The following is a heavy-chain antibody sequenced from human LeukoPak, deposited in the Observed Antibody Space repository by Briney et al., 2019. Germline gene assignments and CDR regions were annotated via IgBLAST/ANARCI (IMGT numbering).Heavy chain of an antibody. D-gene: IGHD4-17*01. CDR1: GFTFSSYG. CDR3: ARERVGPTMTTVTTGAFDI. V-gene: IGHV3-30*02. Sequence: PGGSLRLSCAASGFTFSSYGMHWVRQAPGKGLEWVAFIRYDGSNKYYADSVKGRFTISRDNSKNTLYLQMNSLRAEDTAVYYCARERVGPTMTTVTTGAFDIWGQGTMVTVSS. CDR2: IRYDGSNK. J-gene: IGHJ3*02.